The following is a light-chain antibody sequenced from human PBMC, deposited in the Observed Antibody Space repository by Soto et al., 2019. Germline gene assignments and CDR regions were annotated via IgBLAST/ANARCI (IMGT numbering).Light chain of an antibody. CDR2: GAS. CDR3: QQYNSYSPLT. Sequence: EIVFTQSPGTLSLSPGERATLSCRASQSVSSSYLAWYQQKPGQAPRLLIYGASSRATGIPDRFSGSGSGTDFTLTISRLEPEDFATYYCQQYNSYSPLTFGGGTKVDIK. V-gene: IGKV3-20*01. CDR1: QSVSSSY. J-gene: IGKJ4*01.